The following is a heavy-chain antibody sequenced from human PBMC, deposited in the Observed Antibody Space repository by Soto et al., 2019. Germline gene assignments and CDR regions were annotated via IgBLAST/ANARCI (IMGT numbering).Heavy chain of an antibody. V-gene: IGHV3-48*02. Sequence: GGSLRLSCASSGFTFSSYSMNWVLQAPGKGLEWVSYISSSSSTIYYADSVKGRFTISRDNAKNSLYLQMNSLRDEDTAVYYCAREYDFWSGPLDDWGQGTLVTVSS. CDR3: AREYDFWSGPLDD. D-gene: IGHD3-3*01. CDR2: ISSSSSTI. J-gene: IGHJ4*02. CDR1: GFTFSSYS.